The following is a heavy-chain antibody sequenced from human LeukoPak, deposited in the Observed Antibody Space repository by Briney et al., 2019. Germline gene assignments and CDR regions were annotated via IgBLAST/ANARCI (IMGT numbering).Heavy chain of an antibody. CDR1: GFTFDDYA. CDR3: VKDIRAYGSGPFFD. D-gene: IGHD3-10*01. Sequence: PGRSLRLSCAASGFTFDDYAMHWVRQTPGERLEWVLGISWNSGSIDYAESVKGRFTIYRDNAKNSLYLQMNSLRAEDTALYYCVKDIRAYGSGPFFDWGQGTLVTVSS. J-gene: IGHJ4*02. V-gene: IGHV3-9*01. CDR2: ISWNSGSI.